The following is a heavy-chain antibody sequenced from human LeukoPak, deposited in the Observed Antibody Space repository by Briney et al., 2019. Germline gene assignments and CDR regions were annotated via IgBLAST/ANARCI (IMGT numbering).Heavy chain of an antibody. Sequence: PSETLSLTCTVSGGSISSGGYYWSWIRQHPGKGLEWIGYIYYSGSTYYNPSLKSRVTISVDTSKNQFSLKLSSVTAADTAVYYCARDGGYSNYVPDYYYYGMDVWGQGTTVTVSS. J-gene: IGHJ6*02. CDR2: IYYSGST. CDR1: GGSISSGGYY. CDR3: ARDGGYSNYVPDYYYYGMDV. V-gene: IGHV4-31*03. D-gene: IGHD4-11*01.